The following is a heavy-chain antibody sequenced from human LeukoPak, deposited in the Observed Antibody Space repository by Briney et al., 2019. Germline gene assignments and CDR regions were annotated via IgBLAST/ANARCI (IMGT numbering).Heavy chain of an antibody. Sequence: GGSLRLSCAASGFTFSSYVMTWVRQAPGRGLEWVSGVSGSGVSTYYADSVKGRFTISRDNSKNTLYLQMDSLRAEDTAVYYCAKGASSGWLLYWFDPWGQGTLVTVSS. D-gene: IGHD6-19*01. CDR1: GFTFSSYV. CDR2: VSGSGVST. V-gene: IGHV3-23*01. J-gene: IGHJ5*02. CDR3: AKGASSGWLLYWFDP.